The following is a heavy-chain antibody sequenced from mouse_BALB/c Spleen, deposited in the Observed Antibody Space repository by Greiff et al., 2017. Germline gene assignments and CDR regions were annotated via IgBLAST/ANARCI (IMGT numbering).Heavy chain of an antibody. Sequence: QVTLKESGPGLVAPSQSLSITCTVSGFSLTSYGVHWVRQPPGKGLEWLGVIWAGGSTNYNSALMSRLSISKDNSKSQVFLKMNSLQTDDTAMYYCASQYGSFFDYWGQGTTLTVSS. CDR2: IWAGGST. CDR1: GFSLTSYG. J-gene: IGHJ2*01. V-gene: IGHV2-9*02. D-gene: IGHD2-10*02. CDR3: ASQYGSFFDY.